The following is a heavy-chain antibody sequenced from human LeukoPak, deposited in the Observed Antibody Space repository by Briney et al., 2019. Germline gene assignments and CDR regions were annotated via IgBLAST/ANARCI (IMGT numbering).Heavy chain of an antibody. V-gene: IGHV4-39*01. J-gene: IGHJ6*03. D-gene: IGHD3-22*01. CDR1: GVSISSSNSY. CDR3: ASQPSPYYYDSSGYPLGYMDV. CDR2: IYYSGNT. Sequence: SETLSLTCTVSGVSISSSNSYWGWIRQPPGKGLEWIGSIYYSGNTYYNASLKSQVSISIDTSKNQFSLKLSSVTAADTAVYYCASQPSPYYYDSSGYPLGYMDVWGKGTTVTISS.